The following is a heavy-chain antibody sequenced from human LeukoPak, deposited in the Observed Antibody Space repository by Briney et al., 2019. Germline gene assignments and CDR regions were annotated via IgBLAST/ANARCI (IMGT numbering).Heavy chain of an antibody. CDR2: IYTSGST. V-gene: IGHV4-61*02. CDR1: GGSISSGSYY. J-gene: IGHJ4*02. CDR3: ARDPYVVVTATTDDY. Sequence: PSETLSLTCTVSGGSISSGSYYWSWIRQPAGKGLEWIGRIYTSGSTNYNPSLKSRVTISVDTSKNQFSLKLSSVTAADTAVYYCARDPYVVVTATTDDYWGQGTLVTVSS. D-gene: IGHD2-21*02.